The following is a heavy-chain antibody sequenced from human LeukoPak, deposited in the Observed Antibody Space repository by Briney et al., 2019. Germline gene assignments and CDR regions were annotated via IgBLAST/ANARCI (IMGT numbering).Heavy chain of an antibody. V-gene: IGHV3-23*01. CDR1: GFTFSSYA. CDR2: ISGSGGST. J-gene: IGHJ4*02. CDR3: AKGRPITMIVVVVNRQFDY. Sequence: GGSLRLSCAASGFTFSSYAMSWVRQAPGKGLEWVSAISGSGGSTYYADSVKGRFTISRDNSKNTPYLQMNSLRAEDTAVYYCAKGRPITMIVVVVNRQFDYWGQGTLVTVSS. D-gene: IGHD3-22*01.